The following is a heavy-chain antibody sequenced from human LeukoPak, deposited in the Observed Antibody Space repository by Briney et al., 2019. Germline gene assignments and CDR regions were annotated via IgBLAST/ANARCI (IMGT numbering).Heavy chain of an antibody. Sequence: ASVKVSCKASGGTFSTFPISWVRQAPGQGPEWIGGIIPIFGPNYAQKFQGRATISADLATATAYMELSSLTSEDTSVYYCATGKDRSGYYYSLDYWGQGTLVAVSS. V-gene: IGHV1-69*13. CDR1: GGTFSTFP. CDR2: IIPIFGP. J-gene: IGHJ4*02. D-gene: IGHD3-22*01. CDR3: ATGKDRSGYYYSLDY.